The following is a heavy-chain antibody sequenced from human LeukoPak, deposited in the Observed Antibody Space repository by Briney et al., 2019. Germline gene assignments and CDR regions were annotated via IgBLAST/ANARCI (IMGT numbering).Heavy chain of an antibody. CDR2: ISGSGGST. CDR1: GFTFSSYA. CDR3: ASSALRYFDWWYFDY. V-gene: IGHV3-23*01. D-gene: IGHD3-9*01. J-gene: IGHJ4*02. Sequence: GGSLRLSCAASGFTFSSYAMSWVRQAPGKGLEWVSAISGSGGSTYYADSVKGRFTISRDNSKNTLYLQMNSLRAEDTAVYYCASSALRYFDWWYFDYWGQGTLVTVSS.